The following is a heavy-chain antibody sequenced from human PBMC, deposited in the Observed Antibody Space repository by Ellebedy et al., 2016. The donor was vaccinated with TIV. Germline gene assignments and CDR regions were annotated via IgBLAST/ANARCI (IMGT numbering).Heavy chain of an antibody. J-gene: IGHJ5*02. CDR1: GGSISNSDYY. Sequence: MPGGSLRLSCTVSGGSISNSDYYWNWIRQPPEKGLEWIGSIYYSGSAYYNPSLKSRVTVSVDTSKNQFSLNLSSVTAADTAVYYCARDPALPRGRFDTWGQGTLVTVSS. CDR2: IYYSGSA. CDR3: ARDPALPRGRFDT. V-gene: IGHV4-39*07.